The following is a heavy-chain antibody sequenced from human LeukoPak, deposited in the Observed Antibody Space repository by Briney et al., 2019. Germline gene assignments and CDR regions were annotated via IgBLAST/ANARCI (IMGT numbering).Heavy chain of an antibody. J-gene: IGHJ4*02. Sequence: GESLKISCKGSGXRFTSYWSGWVRQMPGKGLEWSRITYPGDSDTRYSPSFQGRVPISADKSISTAYLQWTSLKASDTAMYYCARPPFTYYYDGSNYYLDYWGQGSLVTVSS. CDR1: GXRFTSYW. D-gene: IGHD3-22*01. CDR2: TYPGDSDT. CDR3: ARPPFTYYYDGSNYYLDY. V-gene: IGHV5-51*01.